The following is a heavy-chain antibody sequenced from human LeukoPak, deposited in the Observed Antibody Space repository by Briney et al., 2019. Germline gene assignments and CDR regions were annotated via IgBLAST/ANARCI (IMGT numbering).Heavy chain of an antibody. Sequence: GGSLRLSCAAAGVTFSTYIMSWFRQAPGEGLEGGSAGSGSGSDKYYADSVKGRFTVSRDNSKNTLFLQMNSLRVEDTAIYYCAKGISVDGYNFERGADYWGQGTLVTVSS. CDR1: GVTFSTYI. CDR2: GSGSGSDK. V-gene: IGHV3-23*01. D-gene: IGHD1-1*01. J-gene: IGHJ4*02. CDR3: AKGISVDGYNFERGADY.